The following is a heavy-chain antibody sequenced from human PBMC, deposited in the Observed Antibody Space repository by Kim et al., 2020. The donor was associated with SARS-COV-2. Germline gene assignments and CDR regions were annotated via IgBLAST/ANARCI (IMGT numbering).Heavy chain of an antibody. Sequence: YAQGFTGRFVFSLDTSVSTAYLQISSLKAEDTAVYYCAREVVGYGLPEDYWGQGTLVTVSS. V-gene: IGHV7-4-1*02. CDR3: AREVVGYGLPEDY. J-gene: IGHJ4*02. D-gene: IGHD3-10*01.